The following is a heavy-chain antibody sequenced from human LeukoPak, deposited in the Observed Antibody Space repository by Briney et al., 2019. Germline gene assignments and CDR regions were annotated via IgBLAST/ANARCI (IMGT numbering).Heavy chain of an antibody. D-gene: IGHD2-2*01. CDR3: ASTVVPAAMLNFDY. CDR1: GGSISSGDYY. CDR2: IYYSGST. V-gene: IGHV4-30-4*01. Sequence: PSETLSLTCTVSGGSISSGDYYWSWIRQPPGKGLEWVGYIYYSGSTYYNPSLKSRVTISVDTSKNQFSLKLSSVTAADTAVYYCASTVVPAAMLNFDYWGQGTLVTVSS. J-gene: IGHJ4*02.